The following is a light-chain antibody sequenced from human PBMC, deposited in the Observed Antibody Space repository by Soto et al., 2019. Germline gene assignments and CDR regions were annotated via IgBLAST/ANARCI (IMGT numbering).Light chain of an antibody. Sequence: EIVLTQSPATLSLSPGERATLSCRASQSVSNHLAWYQQNPGQAPRLLIYDASKRATGSPARFSGSGSGTDFSLTISSLEPEDFAVYYCQLRNSWPPVFTFGPGTKVDIK. CDR3: QLRNSWPPVFT. CDR1: QSVSNH. V-gene: IGKV3-11*01. CDR2: DAS. J-gene: IGKJ3*01.